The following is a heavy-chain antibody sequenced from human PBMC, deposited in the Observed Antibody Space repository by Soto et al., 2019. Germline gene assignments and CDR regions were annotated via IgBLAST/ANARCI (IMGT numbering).Heavy chain of an antibody. J-gene: IGHJ4*02. CDR1: GFSFTTYG. D-gene: IGHD2-21*02. CDR3: VKDHCGGDCYSDPYFDY. V-gene: IGHV3-33*06. Sequence: QVQLVESGGGVVQPGRSLRLSCAASGFSFTTYGLHWVRQAPGKGLEWVAVIWFDGSKQYYADSVKGRFTISRDNSKNIVYLEMNSMRVEDTAVYYCVKDHCGGDCYSDPYFDYWGQGTLVTVSS. CDR2: IWFDGSKQ.